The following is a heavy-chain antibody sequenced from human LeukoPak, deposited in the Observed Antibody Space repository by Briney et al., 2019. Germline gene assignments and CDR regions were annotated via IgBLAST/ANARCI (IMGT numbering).Heavy chain of an antibody. CDR1: GGSISSGDYY. J-gene: IGHJ5*02. Sequence: SQTLSLTCTVSGGSISSGDYYWSWIRQPPGKGLEWIAYMYYSGSTYYNPSLKSRVTISVVTSKNQFSLKLSSVTAADTAVYYCARGLSVLLKLGGWFDPWGQGTLVTVSS. D-gene: IGHD2-15*01. CDR3: ARGLSVLLKLGGWFDP. CDR2: MYYSGST. V-gene: IGHV4-30-4*01.